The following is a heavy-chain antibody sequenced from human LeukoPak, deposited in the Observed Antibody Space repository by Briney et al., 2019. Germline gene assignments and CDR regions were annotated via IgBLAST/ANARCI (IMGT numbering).Heavy chain of an antibody. V-gene: IGHV4-34*01. CDR1: GGSFSGYY. Sequence: SETLSLTCAVYGGSFSGYYWSWIRQPPGQGLEWIGEVNHSGTARYNPSLESRVTISVDTSKSQSSLNVYFVTAADTAVYYCASLSPFSGRRNAFDIWGQGAMVTVSS. J-gene: IGHJ3*02. D-gene: IGHD1-26*01. CDR2: VNHSGTA. CDR3: ASLSPFSGRRNAFDI.